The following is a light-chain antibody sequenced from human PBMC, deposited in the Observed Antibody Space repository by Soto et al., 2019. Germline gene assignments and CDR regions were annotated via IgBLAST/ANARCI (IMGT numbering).Light chain of an antibody. J-gene: IGKJ1*01. V-gene: IGKV3-15*01. Sequence: TQSPGTLSLSPGERATLSCRASQSIGSRYLDWYQKKNGKAPRLLIYGASSRATGIPARLSGSGYGTEFTITISSLQSEDSEVYLCQQYNNWTRTFGQGTKVDIK. CDR1: QSIGSRY. CDR3: QQYNNWTRT. CDR2: GAS.